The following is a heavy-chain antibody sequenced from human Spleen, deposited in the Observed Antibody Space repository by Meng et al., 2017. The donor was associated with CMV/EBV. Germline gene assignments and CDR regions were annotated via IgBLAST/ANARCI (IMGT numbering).Heavy chain of an antibody. CDR2: IYHSGST. CDR3: AVYCGGDCYSGFYYYGMDV. D-gene: IGHD2-21*01. J-gene: IGHJ6*02. Sequence: SETLSLTCTVSGYSISSGYYWGWIRQPPGKGLEWIGSIYHSGSTYYNPSLKSRVTISVDTSKNQFSLKLSSVTAADTAVYYCAVYCGGDCYSGFYYYGMDVWGQGTTVTVSS. CDR1: GYSISSGYY. V-gene: IGHV4-38-2*02.